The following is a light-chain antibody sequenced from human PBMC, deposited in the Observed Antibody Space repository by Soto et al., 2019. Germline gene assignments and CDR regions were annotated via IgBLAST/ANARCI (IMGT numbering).Light chain of an antibody. Sequence: QSVLTQPPSVSAAPGQKVTISCSGSSSNIGVKSVSWYQQLPRTAPKLLIYDNSERPSGIPDRFSASKSGTSATLGITGLQTGDEADYYCGTWDDGLSAVVFGGGTKLTVL. J-gene: IGLJ2*01. CDR1: SSNIGVKS. CDR2: DNS. CDR3: GTWDDGLSAVV. V-gene: IGLV1-51*01.